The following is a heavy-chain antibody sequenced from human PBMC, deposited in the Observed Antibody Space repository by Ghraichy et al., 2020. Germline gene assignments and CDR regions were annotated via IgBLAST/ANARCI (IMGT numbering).Heavy chain of an antibody. CDR2: ISSSSSYI. Sequence: ETLSLTCAASGFTFSSYSMNWVRQAPGKGLEWVSSISSSSSYIYYADSVKGRFTISRDNAKNSLYLQMNSLRAEDTAVYYCARDFELLAFDIWGQGTMVTVSS. J-gene: IGHJ3*02. D-gene: IGHD2-15*01. V-gene: IGHV3-21*01. CDR1: GFTFSSYS. CDR3: ARDFELLAFDI.